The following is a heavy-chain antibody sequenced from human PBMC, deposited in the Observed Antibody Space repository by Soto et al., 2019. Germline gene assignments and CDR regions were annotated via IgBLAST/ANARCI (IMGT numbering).Heavy chain of an antibody. CDR1: GGTFSSYA. CDR3: ARAWGDGDYEGEEYYFDY. J-gene: IGHJ4*02. D-gene: IGHD4-17*01. CDR2: IIPIFGTA. Sequence: QVQLVQSGAEVKKPGSSVKVSCKASGGTFSSYAISWVRQAPGQGLEWMGGIIPIFGTANYAQKFQGRVTITADESTSTAYMELSSLRSEDTAVYYCARAWGDGDYEGEEYYFDYWGQGTLVTVSS. V-gene: IGHV1-69*01.